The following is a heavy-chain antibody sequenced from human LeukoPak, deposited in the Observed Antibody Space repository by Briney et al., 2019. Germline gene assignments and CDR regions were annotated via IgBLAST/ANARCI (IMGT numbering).Heavy chain of an antibody. CDR1: GYSFTSYW. V-gene: IGHV5-51*01. J-gene: IGHJ3*02. CDR3: ARRLGYQALVLDAFDI. D-gene: IGHD6-13*01. Sequence: PGESLKISCKGSGYSFTSYWIGWVRQMPGKGLEWMGIIYPGDSDTRYSPSFQGQVTISADKSISTAYLQWSSLKASDTAMYYCARRLGYQALVLDAFDIWGQGTMVTVSS. CDR2: IYPGDSDT.